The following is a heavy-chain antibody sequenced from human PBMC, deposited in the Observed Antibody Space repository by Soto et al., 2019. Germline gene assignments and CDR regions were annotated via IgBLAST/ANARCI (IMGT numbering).Heavy chain of an antibody. CDR1: EFTFKSYA. D-gene: IGHD3-22*01. CDR3: AKDYSYDSSGVLDY. J-gene: IGHJ4*02. Sequence: EVQLLESGGGLIQPGGSLRLSCAASEFTFKSYAMSWVRQAPGEGLEWVSAISYIGDSTYYADSVKGRFTISRDNPKNTLFLQMDSLRPEDTAVYFCAKDYSYDSSGVLDYWGQGTLGTVSS. CDR2: ISYIGDST. V-gene: IGHV3-23*01.